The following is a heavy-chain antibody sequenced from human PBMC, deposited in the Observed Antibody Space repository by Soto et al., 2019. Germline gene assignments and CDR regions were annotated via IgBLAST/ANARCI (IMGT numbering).Heavy chain of an antibody. CDR3: ARIYCTTTTCDSWFDP. CDR1: GYDFTTYW. CDR2: IYPGDSDT. V-gene: IGHV5-51*01. J-gene: IGHJ5*02. Sequence: PGESLKISCKGSGYDFTTYWIGWVRQMPGKGLEWMGIIYPGDSDTRYSPSFQGQVTISADSSVTTAYLQWSSLKASDTAMYFCARIYCTTTTCDSWFDPWGQGTLVTVSS. D-gene: IGHD2-2*01.